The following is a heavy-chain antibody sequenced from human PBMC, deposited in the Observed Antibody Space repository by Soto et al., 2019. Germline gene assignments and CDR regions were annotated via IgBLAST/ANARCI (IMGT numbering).Heavy chain of an antibody. D-gene: IGHD3-22*01. CDR1: GFTFSSYW. CDR2: IKQDGSEK. Sequence: EVQLVESGGGLVQPGGSLRLSCAASGFTFSSYWMSWVRQAPGKGLEWVANIKQDGSEKYYVDSVKGRFTISRDNAKNSLYLQMNSLRAEDTAVYYCARDFRGAYYYDSSGYHAGFLGYWGQGTLVTVSS. J-gene: IGHJ4*02. V-gene: IGHV3-7*01. CDR3: ARDFRGAYYYDSSGYHAGFLGY.